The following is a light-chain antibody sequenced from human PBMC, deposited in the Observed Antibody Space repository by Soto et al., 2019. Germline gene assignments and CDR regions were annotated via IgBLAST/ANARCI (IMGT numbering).Light chain of an antibody. Sequence: QSALTQVASVSGSPGQSITISCTGTSSDVGGYDYVSWYQQHPGKAPKLMIYNVNYRPSGVSNRFSGSKSGNTASLTISRHQAGDEGNYYCSSYTSTKTVVFGGGTKVTVL. J-gene: IGLJ2*01. CDR3: SSYTSTKTVV. CDR1: SSDVGGYDY. V-gene: IGLV2-14*03. CDR2: NVN.